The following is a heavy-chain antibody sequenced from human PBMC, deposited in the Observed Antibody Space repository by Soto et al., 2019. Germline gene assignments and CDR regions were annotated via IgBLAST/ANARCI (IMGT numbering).Heavy chain of an antibody. D-gene: IGHD6-13*01. J-gene: IGHJ2*01. CDR3: ARVGVAAAGPNYWYFDL. CDR1: GFTFSSYD. CDR2: IGTAGDT. V-gene: IGHV3-13*01. Sequence: GGSLRLSCAASGFTFSSYDMHWVRQATGKGLEWVSAIGTAGDTYYPGSVKGRFTISRENAKNSLYLQRNSLRAGDTAVYYCARVGVAAAGPNYWYFDLWGRGTLVTVSS.